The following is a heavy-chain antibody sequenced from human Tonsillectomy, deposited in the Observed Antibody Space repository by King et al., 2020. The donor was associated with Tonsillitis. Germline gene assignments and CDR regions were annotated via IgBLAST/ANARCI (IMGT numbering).Heavy chain of an antibody. J-gene: IGHJ5*02. Sequence: VQLQQWGAGLLKPSETLSLTCAVYGGSFSGYYWSWIRQPPGKGLEWIGEINHSGSTNYNPSLKSRVTVSVDTSKNQFSLKLSSVTAADTAVYYCARGGRYGSTRGWFDPWGQGTLVTVSS. V-gene: IGHV4-34*01. CDR2: INHSGST. CDR3: ARGGRYGSTRGWFDP. CDR1: GGSFSGYY. D-gene: IGHD6-13*01.